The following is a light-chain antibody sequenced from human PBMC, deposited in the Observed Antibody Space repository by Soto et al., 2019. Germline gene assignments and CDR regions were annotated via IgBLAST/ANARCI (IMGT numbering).Light chain of an antibody. CDR3: QQYYSTPPT. CDR2: WAS. CDR1: QSVLYSSNNNNY. J-gene: IGKJ2*01. Sequence: DIVMTQSPDSLAVSLGERATINCKSSQSVLYSSNNNNYLAWYQQKPGQPPRLLIYWASTRESVVPDRFSGSGSGTDFTLPISSLQAEDVAVYSCQQYYSTPPTFGPGTKLEIK. V-gene: IGKV4-1*01.